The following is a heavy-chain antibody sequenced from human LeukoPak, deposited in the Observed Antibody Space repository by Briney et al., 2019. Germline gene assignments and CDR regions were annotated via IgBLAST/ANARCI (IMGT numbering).Heavy chain of an antibody. D-gene: IGHD2-2*02. Sequence: ASVKVSFKASGYTFTSYYMHWVRQAPGQGLEWMGIINPSSGSTSYAQKFQGRVTMTRDTSTSTVYMELSSLRSEDTAVYYCARDIVVVPAAIGGLDYWGQGTLVTVSS. J-gene: IGHJ4*02. CDR3: ARDIVVVPAAIGGLDY. CDR2: INPSSGST. CDR1: GYTFTSYY. V-gene: IGHV1-46*01.